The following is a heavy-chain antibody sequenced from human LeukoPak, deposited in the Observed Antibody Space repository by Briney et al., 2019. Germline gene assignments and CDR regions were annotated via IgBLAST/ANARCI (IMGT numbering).Heavy chain of an antibody. CDR2: IIPIFGTA. V-gene: IGHV1-69*13. CDR3: ARDLVERWLATYWYVDL. CDR1: GGTFNSYA. J-gene: IGHJ2*01. Sequence: SVKVSCKASGGTFNSYAISWVRQAPGQGLEWMGGIIPIFGTANYAQKFQGRVTITADESTSTAYMELSSLRSEDTAVYYCARDLVERWLATYWYVDLWGRGTLVTVSS. D-gene: IGHD6-19*01.